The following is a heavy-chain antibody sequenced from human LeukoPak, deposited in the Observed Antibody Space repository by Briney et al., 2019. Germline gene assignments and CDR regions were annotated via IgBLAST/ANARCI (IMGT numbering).Heavy chain of an antibody. CDR1: GYTFTGYY. V-gene: IGHV1-2*02. Sequence: GASVKVSCKASGYTFTGYYMHWVRQAPGQGLEWMGWINPNSGGTNYAQKFQGRVTMTRDTSISTAYMELSRLRSDDTAVYYCASRRGSSGWYYFDYWGQGTLVTVSS. J-gene: IGHJ4*02. CDR2: INPNSGGT. D-gene: IGHD6-19*01. CDR3: ASRRGSSGWYYFDY.